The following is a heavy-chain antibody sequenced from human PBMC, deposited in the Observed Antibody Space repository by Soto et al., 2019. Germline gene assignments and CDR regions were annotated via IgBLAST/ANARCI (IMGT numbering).Heavy chain of an antibody. V-gene: IGHV3-23*01. D-gene: IGHD2-15*01. J-gene: IGHJ5*02. Sequence: EVQLLESGGGLVQPGGSLRLSCAVSGFTFSNYAMSWVRQAPGKGLEWVSAISGSGNSTNYADSVKGRFTISRDNSKNTVYLQMNRLRAEDTAVYYCARDVCELLRGFDPWGQGTLVTVSS. CDR2: ISGSGNST. CDR3: ARDVCELLRGFDP. CDR1: GFTFSNYA.